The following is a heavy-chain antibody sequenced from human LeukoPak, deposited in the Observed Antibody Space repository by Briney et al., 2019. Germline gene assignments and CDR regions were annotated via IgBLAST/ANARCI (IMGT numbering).Heavy chain of an antibody. CDR2: INPNSGGT. CDR3: ARDLGSGWYFVY. CDR1: GDTFTSYY. D-gene: IGHD6-19*01. J-gene: IGHJ4*02. V-gene: IGHV1-2*02. Sequence: ASVKVSCKASGDTFTSYYMHWLRQAPGQGVEWMGWINPNSGGTNYAQKFQGRVTMTRDTSISTAYMELSRLRSDDTAVYYCARDLGSGWYFVYWGQGTLVTVSS.